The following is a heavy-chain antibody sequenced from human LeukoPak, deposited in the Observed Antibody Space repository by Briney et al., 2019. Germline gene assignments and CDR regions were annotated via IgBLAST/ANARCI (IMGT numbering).Heavy chain of an antibody. J-gene: IGHJ4*02. D-gene: IGHD3-22*01. CDR3: TKTTTGYSSGQYPGWPADH. CDR2: IFGSGGSA. Sequence: QPGGSLRLSCTASGFTFNNYAMYWVRQAPRKGLEWVAGIFGSGGSAHYADSVKGRFTISRDNSKNTVYLQMDSLRGEDTAVYYCTKTTTGYSSGQYPGWPADHWGQGALVTVYS. CDR1: GFTFNNYA. V-gene: IGHV3-23*01.